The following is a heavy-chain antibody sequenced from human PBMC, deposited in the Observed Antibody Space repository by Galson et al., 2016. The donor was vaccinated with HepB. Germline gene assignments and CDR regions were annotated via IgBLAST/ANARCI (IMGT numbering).Heavy chain of an antibody. Sequence: SLRLSCAASGFTFFSSYSMNWVRQAPGKGLEWVSLITSSSNTIYYADSVKGRFTISRDNAKNSLYLQMNSLRPEDTAVYYCAKDRDMRWGIIGTEGIDHWGQGSLVTVSS. J-gene: IGHJ5*02. V-gene: IGHV3-48*01. D-gene: IGHD1/OR15-1a*01. CDR2: ITSSSNTI. CDR3: AKDRDMRWGIIGTEGIDH. CDR1: GFTFFSSYS.